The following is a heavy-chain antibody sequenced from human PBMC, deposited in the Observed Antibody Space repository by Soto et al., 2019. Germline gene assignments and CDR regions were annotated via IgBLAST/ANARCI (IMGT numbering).Heavy chain of an antibody. CDR3: AKDSADDYGDYVSHHFDY. J-gene: IGHJ4*02. CDR1: GFTFDDYA. D-gene: IGHD4-17*01. V-gene: IGHV3-9*01. Sequence: GGSLRLSCAASGFTFDDYAMHWVRQAPGKGLEWVSGISWNSGSIGYADSVKGRFTISRDNAKNSLYLQMNSLRAEDTALYYCAKDSADDYGDYVSHHFDYWGQGTLVTVS. CDR2: ISWNSGSI.